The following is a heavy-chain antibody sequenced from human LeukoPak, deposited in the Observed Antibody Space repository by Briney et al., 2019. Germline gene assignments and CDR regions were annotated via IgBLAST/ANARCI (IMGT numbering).Heavy chain of an antibody. CDR1: GYTFTGYY. V-gene: IGHV1-2*02. J-gene: IGHJ4*02. CDR2: INPNSGGT. Sequence: ASVKVSCKASGYTFTGYYMHWVRQAPGQGLEWMGWINPNSGGTNYAQKFQGRVTMTRDTSISTAYMEPSRLRSDDTAVYYCAREEQHDGSGYYDGAVDYWGQGTLVTVSS. CDR3: AREEQHDGSGYYDGAVDY. D-gene: IGHD3-22*01.